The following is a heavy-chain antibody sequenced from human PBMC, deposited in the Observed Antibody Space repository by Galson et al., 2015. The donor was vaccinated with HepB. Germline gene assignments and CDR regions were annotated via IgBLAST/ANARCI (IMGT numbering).Heavy chain of an antibody. CDR3: ARESIVVVPAAFSDWYFDL. Sequence: SVKVSCKASGYTFTGYYMHWVRQAPGQGLEWMGWINPNSGGTNYAQKFQGRVTMTRDTSISTAYMELSRLRSDDTAVYYCARESIVVVPAAFSDWYFDLWGRGTLVTVSS. CDR1: GYTFTGYY. J-gene: IGHJ2*01. D-gene: IGHD2-2*01. V-gene: IGHV1-2*02. CDR2: INPNSGGT.